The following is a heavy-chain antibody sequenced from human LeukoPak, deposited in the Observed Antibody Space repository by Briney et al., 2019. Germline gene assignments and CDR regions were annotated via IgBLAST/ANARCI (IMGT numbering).Heavy chain of an antibody. V-gene: IGHV4-59*08. Sequence: SETLSLTCTVSGGSINNNYWSWIRQPPGMRLEWIGFIYYSGSTKYNPSLESRVTISVDTSKNQLSLNLNSVTAADTAVYYCARHLKGVMTSFDYWGQGALVTVSS. J-gene: IGHJ4*02. CDR2: IYYSGST. CDR3: ARHLKGVMTSFDY. CDR1: GGSINNNY. D-gene: IGHD2-21*02.